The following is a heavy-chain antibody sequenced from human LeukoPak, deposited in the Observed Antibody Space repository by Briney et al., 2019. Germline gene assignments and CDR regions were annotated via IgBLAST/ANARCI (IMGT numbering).Heavy chain of an antibody. J-gene: IGHJ4*02. V-gene: IGHV1-2*02. CDR1: GYSFSASY. D-gene: IGHD5/OR15-5a*01. CDR2: ILPHSGDT. Sequence: ASVKVSCKASGYSFSASYIEWLRQVPGEGLEWVGWILPHSGDTFYAQKFRGRVTMTADTSISTAYMELSRLQSDDTGIYFCARPPRDLVSAAPFDYWGQGTLVAVSS. CDR3: ARPPRDLVSAAPFDY.